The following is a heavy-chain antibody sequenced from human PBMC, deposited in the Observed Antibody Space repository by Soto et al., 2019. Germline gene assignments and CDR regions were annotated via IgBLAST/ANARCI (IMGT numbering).Heavy chain of an antibody. D-gene: IGHD3-10*01. J-gene: IGHJ2*01. V-gene: IGHV1-18*01. CDR1: GYTFTNYG. CDR3: ARDPDYYGSGSYFDL. Sequence: QVQLVQSGAEVKKPGASVKVSCKASGYTFTNYGISWARQAPGQGLEWMGWISANNGKTNYAQNVQGRVTMTTDTSTNTAYMELRSLISDHPAISYCARDPDYYGSGSYFDLWGRGTLVTVSS. CDR2: ISANNGKT.